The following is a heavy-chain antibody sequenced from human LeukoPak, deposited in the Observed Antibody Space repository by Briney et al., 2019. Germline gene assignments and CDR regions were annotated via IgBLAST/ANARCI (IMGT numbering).Heavy chain of an antibody. CDR1: GYTFTSYG. D-gene: IGHD2-2*02. J-gene: IGHJ6*02. Sequence: ASVKVSCKASGYTFTSYGISWVRQAPGQGLEWMGWISAYNGNTNYAQKLQGRVTMTTDTSTSTAYMELRSLRSDDTAVYYCARRDCSSTSCYTIGMDVWGQGTTVTVSS. CDR2: ISAYNGNT. V-gene: IGHV1-18*01. CDR3: ARRDCSSTSCYTIGMDV.